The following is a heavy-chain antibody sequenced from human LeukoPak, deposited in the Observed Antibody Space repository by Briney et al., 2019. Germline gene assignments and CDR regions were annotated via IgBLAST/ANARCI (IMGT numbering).Heavy chain of an antibody. Sequence: SETLSLTCAVYDGSFSGYYWSWIRQPPGKGLEWIGEIDHSGSTNYNPSLKSRVTMSVDTSKNQFSLKLSSVTAADTAVYYCARVSTTIFGVVPWFDPWGQGTLVTVSS. CDR2: IDHSGST. J-gene: IGHJ5*02. CDR1: DGSFSGYY. CDR3: ARVSTTIFGVVPWFDP. V-gene: IGHV4-34*01. D-gene: IGHD3-3*01.